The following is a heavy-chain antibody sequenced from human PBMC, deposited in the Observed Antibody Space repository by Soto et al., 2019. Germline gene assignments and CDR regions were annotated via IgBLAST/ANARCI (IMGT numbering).Heavy chain of an antibody. D-gene: IGHD3-9*01. CDR2: IGPTGDT. J-gene: IGHJ6*02. Sequence: AGGSLRVSCEASGITFSDYDMHWVRQAPGKGLEWVSVIGPTGDTSYAGSVKGRFTISRENAKNSVYLQINSLRAGDTAVYFCARAQSQGDWSDYGMDVWGQGTTVTVSS. CDR3: ARAQSQGDWSDYGMDV. V-gene: IGHV3-13*01. CDR1: GITFSDYD.